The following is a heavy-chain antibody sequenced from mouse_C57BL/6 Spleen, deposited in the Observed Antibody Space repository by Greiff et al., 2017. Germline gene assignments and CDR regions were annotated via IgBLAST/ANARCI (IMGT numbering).Heavy chain of an antibody. V-gene: IGHV1-81*01. CDR1: GYTFTSYG. CDR2: IYPRSGNT. D-gene: IGHD1-1*01. Sequence: QVQLQQSGAELARPGASVKLSCKASGYTFTSYGISWVKQRTGQGLEWIGAIYPRSGNTYYNEKFKGKATLTADKSSSTAYMELRSLTSEDSAVYFCARLLYYVSSYGYFDVWGTGTTVTVSS. J-gene: IGHJ1*03. CDR3: ARLLYYVSSYGYFDV.